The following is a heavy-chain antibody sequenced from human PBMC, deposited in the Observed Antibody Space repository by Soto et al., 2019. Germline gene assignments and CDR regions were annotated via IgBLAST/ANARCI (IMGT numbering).Heavy chain of an antibody. Sequence: EVQLVESGGGLVQPGRSLRLSCAASGFTLDDYAMHWVRQAPGKGLEWVSGISWNSGSIGYADSVKGRFTISRDNAKNSLYLQMNSLRAEDTALYYCAKDKFYDSSGLLDYWGQGTLVTVSS. V-gene: IGHV3-9*01. J-gene: IGHJ4*02. CDR2: ISWNSGSI. D-gene: IGHD3-22*01. CDR1: GFTLDDYA. CDR3: AKDKFYDSSGLLDY.